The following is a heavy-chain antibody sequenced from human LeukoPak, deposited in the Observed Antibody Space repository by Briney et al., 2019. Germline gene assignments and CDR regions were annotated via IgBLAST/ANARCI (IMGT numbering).Heavy chain of an antibody. J-gene: IGHJ4*02. V-gene: IGHV3-21*01. CDR2: ISSSSTYI. Sequence: GGSLRLSCAASGFTFSPFAMNWVRRAPGKGLEWVSSISSSSTYIYYADSVKGRFTISRDNAKNSRYLQMNSLRAEDTAVYYCARTRYYDILTGNILGSPPDYWGQGTLVTVSS. CDR3: ARTRYYDILTGNILGSPPDY. CDR1: GFTFSPFA. D-gene: IGHD3-9*01.